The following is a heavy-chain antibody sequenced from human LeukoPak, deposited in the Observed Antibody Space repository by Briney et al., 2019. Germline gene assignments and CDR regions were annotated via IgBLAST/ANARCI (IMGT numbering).Heavy chain of an antibody. V-gene: IGHV3-21*05. CDR1: GFTFGSYS. CDR2: ISASGSLT. D-gene: IGHD6-19*01. CDR3: AREALSGSGWQAHFDL. J-gene: IGHJ2*01. Sequence: PGGSLRLSCTASGFTFGSYSMNWVRQAPGKGLEWISYISASGSLTYQADSVRGRFTVSRDNAARSLYLQMNSLRADDAAFYYCAREALSGSGWQAHFDLWGRGTLVTVSS.